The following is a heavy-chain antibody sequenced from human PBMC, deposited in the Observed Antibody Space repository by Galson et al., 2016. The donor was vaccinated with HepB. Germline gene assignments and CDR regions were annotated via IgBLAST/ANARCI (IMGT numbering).Heavy chain of an antibody. CDR3: VKDSSSGGRGQY. V-gene: IGHV3-64D*06. CDR1: GFTFSSYA. CDR2: ISSNGGST. J-gene: IGHJ4*02. D-gene: IGHD2-15*01. Sequence: SLRLSCAASGFTFSSYAMHWVRQAPGKGLEYVSAISSNGGSTYYADSVKGRFTISRDNSKSTLYLQMSSLRAEDTAVYYCVKDSSSGGRGQYWGQGTLVTVSS.